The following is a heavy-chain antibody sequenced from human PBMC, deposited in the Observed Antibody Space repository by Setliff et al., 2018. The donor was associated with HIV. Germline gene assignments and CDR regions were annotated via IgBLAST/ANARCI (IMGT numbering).Heavy chain of an antibody. V-gene: IGHV4-38-2*01. CDR2: IYHSGST. D-gene: IGHD6-19*01. CDR3: ARQFTVQWLVSTYCMDV. Sequence: LSLTCAVSGYSISSGSYWGWIRQPPGKGLEWIGSIYHSGSTYYKPSLKSRVTISVDTSKNQFSLNLSSVTAADTAVYYCARQFTVQWLVSTYCMDVWGQGTTVTVSS. J-gene: IGHJ6*02. CDR1: GYSISSGSY.